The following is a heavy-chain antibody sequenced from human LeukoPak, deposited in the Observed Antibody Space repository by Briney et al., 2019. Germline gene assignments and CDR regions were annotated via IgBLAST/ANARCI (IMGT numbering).Heavy chain of an antibody. D-gene: IGHD3-10*01. J-gene: IGHJ6*02. V-gene: IGHV3-30*18. CDR3: AKDQGDMVRGVYYYYGMDV. CDR2: IAYSGRNR. Sequence: GRSLRLSCAASGFTFSSYGMHWVRQAPGKGLEWVAVIAYSGRNRYYADSVKGRFTISRDNSKKTLYLEMNSLRAEDTAVYYCAKDQGDMVRGVYYYYGMDVWGQGTTVTVSS. CDR1: GFTFSSYG.